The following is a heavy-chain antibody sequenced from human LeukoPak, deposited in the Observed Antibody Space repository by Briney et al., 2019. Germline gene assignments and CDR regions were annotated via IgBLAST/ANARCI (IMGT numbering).Heavy chain of an antibody. V-gene: IGHV3-9*01. J-gene: IGHJ5*02. CDR2: ISWNSGSI. CDR1: GFTFDDYA. CDR3: ARGVGGDSRFDP. Sequence: GGSLRLSRAASGFTFDDYAMHWVRHTPGEGLEGVSGISWNSGSIGYADSVKGRFTISRDNAENSLYLQMNSLRAADTAVYYCARGVGGDSRFDPWGQGTLVTVSS. D-gene: IGHD1-26*01.